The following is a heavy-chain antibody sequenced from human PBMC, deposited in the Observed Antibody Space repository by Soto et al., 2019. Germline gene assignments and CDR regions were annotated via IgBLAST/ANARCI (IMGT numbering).Heavy chain of an antibody. J-gene: IGHJ4*02. CDR3: ARGGSESDY. D-gene: IGHD3-16*01. CDR2: MKEDGSEK. V-gene: IGHV3-7*01. CDR1: GFPFSHYW. Sequence: EVQLVESGGGLVQPGGSLRLSCAASGFPFSHYWMTWVRQAPGKGLEWVANMKEDGSEKNYVDSVKGRFTVSRDNAKNALYLQMNSLRAEDTAMYYCARGGSESDYWGQGTLVTVSS.